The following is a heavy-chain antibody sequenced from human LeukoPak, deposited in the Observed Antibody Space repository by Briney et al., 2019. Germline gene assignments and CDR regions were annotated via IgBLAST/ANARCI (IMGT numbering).Heavy chain of an antibody. J-gene: IGHJ3*02. Sequence: GGSLRLSCAVSGVTVSSTDMSWVRQAPGKGLEWVSVIFSGGGTYYTGSVKGRFTISRDNSKNTLYLQMNSLRAEDTAVYYCARGPGPLAFDIWGQGTMVTVSS. V-gene: IGHV3-53*01. CDR1: GVTVSSTD. D-gene: IGHD1-1*01. CDR2: IFSGGGT. CDR3: ARGPGPLAFDI.